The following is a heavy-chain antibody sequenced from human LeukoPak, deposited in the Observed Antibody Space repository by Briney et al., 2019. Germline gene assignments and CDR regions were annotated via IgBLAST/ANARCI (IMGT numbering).Heavy chain of an antibody. CDR2: ISRNSRYI. CDR3: ARVAEAAAFDS. CDR1: GFTFSTYS. D-gene: IGHD6-13*01. J-gene: IGHJ4*02. Sequence: AGGSLRLSCAASGFTFSTYSMNWVRQAPGKGLEWVSSISRNSRYIYNADSMRGRFTISRDNAKNSLYLQMNSLKPEDTAVYYCARVAEAAAFDSWGQGTLVTVSS. V-gene: IGHV3-21*06.